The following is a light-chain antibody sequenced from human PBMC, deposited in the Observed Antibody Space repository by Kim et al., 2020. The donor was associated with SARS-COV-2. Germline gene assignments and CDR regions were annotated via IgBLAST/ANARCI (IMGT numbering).Light chain of an antibody. J-gene: IGLJ2*01. CDR1: RANPGPYS. CDR2: TNM. Sequence: SCSGRRANPGPYSVNWYQNRPGTAPPLLIYTNMRRPSGVPGRFSGSESGTSASLAISGLQSGDETDYFCAACDDSLNGVVFGRGTQLTFL. CDR3: AACDDSLNGVV. V-gene: IGLV1-44*01.